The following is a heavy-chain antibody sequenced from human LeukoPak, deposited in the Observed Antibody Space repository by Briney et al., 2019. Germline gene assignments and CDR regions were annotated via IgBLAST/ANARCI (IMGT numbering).Heavy chain of an antibody. J-gene: IGHJ3*02. CDR3: ASRDSSGYYGAFDI. V-gene: IGHV3-23*01. D-gene: IGHD3-22*01. Sequence: PGGSLRLSCAASGFTFSSYAMSWVRQAPGKGLEWVSAISGSGGSTYYADSVKGRFTISRDNSKNTLHLQMNSLRAEDTAVYYCASRDSSGYYGAFDIWGQGTMVTVSS. CDR1: GFTFSSYA. CDR2: ISGSGGST.